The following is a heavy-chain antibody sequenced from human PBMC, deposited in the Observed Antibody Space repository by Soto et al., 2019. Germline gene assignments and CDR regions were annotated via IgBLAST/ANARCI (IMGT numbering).Heavy chain of an antibody. CDR2: IYYSGST. Sequence: QLQLQESGPGLVKPSETLSLTCTVSGGSISSSSYFWGWIRQPPGKGLEWIGSIYYSGSTYYNPSLKSRVTISVDTSKNQFSLKLSSVTAADTAVYYCARQRAMANDYWGQGTLVTVSS. J-gene: IGHJ4*02. CDR1: GGSISSSSYF. D-gene: IGHD5-18*01. CDR3: ARQRAMANDY. V-gene: IGHV4-39*01.